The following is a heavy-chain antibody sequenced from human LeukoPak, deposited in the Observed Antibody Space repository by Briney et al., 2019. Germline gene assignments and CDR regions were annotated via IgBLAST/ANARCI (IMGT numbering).Heavy chain of an antibody. D-gene: IGHD3-16*01. CDR3: AKVRWGSDNALDT. V-gene: IGHV3-30*02. J-gene: IGHJ5*02. CDR2: IRYDGSIK. CDR1: GFIFSSSW. Sequence: GGSLRLSCAASGFIFSSSWMSWVRQAPGKGLEWVAFIRYDGSIKYYADSVKGRITISRDNSMNTLYLQMNSLRAEDTAVYYCAKVRWGSDNALDTWGQGTLVTGSS.